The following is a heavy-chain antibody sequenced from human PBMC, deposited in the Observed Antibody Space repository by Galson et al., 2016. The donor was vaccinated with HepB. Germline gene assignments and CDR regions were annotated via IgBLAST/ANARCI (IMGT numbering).Heavy chain of an antibody. D-gene: IGHD1-1*01. V-gene: IGHV1-46*01. CDR2: INPSGGTT. Sequence: SVKVSCKASGYTFTRYHMHWVRQAPGQGLEWMGVINPSGGTTTYAQKFQGRVTMTRDTSTSTMYMDLSRLRSEDTAVYYCARTSLESLSAFDYWGQGTLVTVSS. CDR3: ARTSLESLSAFDY. CDR1: GYTFTRYH. J-gene: IGHJ4*02.